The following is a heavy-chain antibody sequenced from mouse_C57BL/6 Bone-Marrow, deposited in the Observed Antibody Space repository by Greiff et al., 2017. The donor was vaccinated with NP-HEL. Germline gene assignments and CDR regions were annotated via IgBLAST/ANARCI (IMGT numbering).Heavy chain of an antibody. CDR1: GYTFTDYE. D-gene: IGHD1-1*01. CDR2: IDPETGGT. J-gene: IGHJ2*01. V-gene: IGHV1-15*01. CDR3: TRSPHITTVVVYFDY. Sequence: QVQLQQSGAELVRPGASVTLSCKASGYTFTDYEMHWVKQTPAHGLEWIGAIDPETGGTAYNQKFKGKAILTADKSSSTAYMELRSLTSEDSAVYYCTRSPHITTVVVYFDYWGQGTTLTVSS.